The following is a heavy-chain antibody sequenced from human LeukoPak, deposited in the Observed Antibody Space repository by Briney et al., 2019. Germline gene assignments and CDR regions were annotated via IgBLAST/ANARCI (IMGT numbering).Heavy chain of an antibody. J-gene: IGHJ4*02. CDR3: ARGGGRTTATRYYFDY. CDR1: GFTFSTYA. D-gene: IGHD4-17*01. CDR2: ISYDGSNK. V-gene: IGHV3-30-3*01. Sequence: GGSLRLSCAAAGFTFSTYAMRWVRQAPGKGLEWVAVISYDGSNKFYADSVKGRFTISRDNSKNTLYLQLNSLRPEDTAVYYCARGGGRTTATRYYFDYWGQGTLVTVSS.